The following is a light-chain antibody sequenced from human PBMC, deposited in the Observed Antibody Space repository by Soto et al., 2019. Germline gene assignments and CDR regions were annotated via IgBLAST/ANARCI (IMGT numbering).Light chain of an antibody. CDR3: QQRSNWPPFT. Sequence: EIVLTQSPATLSLSPGERATLSCRASQSVSSYLAWYQQKPGQAPRLLIYDASNRATGIPARFSGSGSGTDFAITISKIEPEDCAVYYCQQRSNWPPFTFGGGNKVEL. V-gene: IGKV3-11*01. CDR2: DAS. J-gene: IGKJ4*01. CDR1: QSVSSY.